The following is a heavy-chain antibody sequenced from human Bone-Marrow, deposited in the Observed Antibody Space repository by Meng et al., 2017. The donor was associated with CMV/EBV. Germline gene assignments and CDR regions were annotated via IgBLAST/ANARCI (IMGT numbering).Heavy chain of an antibody. Sequence: SETLSLTCTVSGDSISSSIYYWGWLRQPPGKGLEWIASIHYSGTTYYNPSLKSRVTISVDTSKNQFSPKVTSVTAADTAVYYCARDITGDYYWGQGTLVTVSS. CDR1: GDSISSSIYY. J-gene: IGHJ4*02. V-gene: IGHV4-39*07. CDR3: ARDITGDYY. CDR2: IHYSGTT. D-gene: IGHD7-27*01.